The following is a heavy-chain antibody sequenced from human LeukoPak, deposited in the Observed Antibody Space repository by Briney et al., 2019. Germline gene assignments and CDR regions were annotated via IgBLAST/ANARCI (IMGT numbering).Heavy chain of an antibody. CDR3: ARGKLERRHSKTLDY. J-gene: IGHJ4*02. D-gene: IGHD1-1*01. Sequence: PSETLSLTCTVSGGSISSGGYYWSWIRQPPGKGLEWIGYIYHSGSTYYNPSLKSRVTISVDRSKNQFSLKLSSVTAADTAVYYCARGKLERRHSKTLDYWGQGTLVTVSS. V-gene: IGHV4-30-2*01. CDR2: IYHSGST. CDR1: GGSISSGGYY.